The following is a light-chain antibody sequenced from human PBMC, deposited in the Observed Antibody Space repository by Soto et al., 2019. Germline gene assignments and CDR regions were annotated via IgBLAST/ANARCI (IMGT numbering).Light chain of an antibody. Sequence: QSVLTQPASVSGSPGQSITISCTGTSSDVGGYNYVSWYQQHPGKAPKLMIYDVSNRPSGVSNRFSGSKSGNTASLTISGLQAEDEADYYCSSYTSSSTLYVFGTGPSWPS. J-gene: IGLJ1*01. CDR2: DVS. V-gene: IGLV2-14*01. CDR3: SSYTSSSTLYV. CDR1: SSDVGGYNY.